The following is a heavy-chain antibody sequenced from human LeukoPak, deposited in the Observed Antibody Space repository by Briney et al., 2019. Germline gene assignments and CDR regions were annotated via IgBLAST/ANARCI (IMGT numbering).Heavy chain of an antibody. V-gene: IGHV1-69*04. CDR2: IIPILGIA. Sequence: SVKVSCKASGGTFSSYAISWVRQAPGEGLEWMGRIIPILGIANYAQKFQGRVTITADKSTSTAYMELSSLRSEDTAVYYCARVPPGYYDSSGYPYYFDYWGQGTLVTVSS. CDR3: ARVPPGYYDSSGYPYYFDY. J-gene: IGHJ4*02. D-gene: IGHD3-22*01. CDR1: GGTFSSYA.